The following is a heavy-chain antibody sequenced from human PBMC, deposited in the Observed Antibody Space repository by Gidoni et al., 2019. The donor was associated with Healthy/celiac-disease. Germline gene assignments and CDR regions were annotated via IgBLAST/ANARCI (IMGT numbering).Heavy chain of an antibody. J-gene: IGHJ5*02. CDR2: INHSGST. D-gene: IGHD2-2*02. CDR1: GGSFSGYY. Sequence: QVQLQQWGAGLLKPSETLSLTCAVYGGSFSGYYWSWIRQPPGKGLEWIGEINHSGSTNYNPSLKSRVTISVDTSKNQFSLKLSSVTAADTAVYYCARGGYCSSTSCYMRGRRGLNNWFDPWGQGTLVTVSS. V-gene: IGHV4-34*01. CDR3: ARGGYCSSTSCYMRGRRGLNNWFDP.